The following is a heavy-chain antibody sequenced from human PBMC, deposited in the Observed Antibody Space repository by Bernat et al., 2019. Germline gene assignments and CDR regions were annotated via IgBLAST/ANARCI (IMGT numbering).Heavy chain of an antibody. CDR2: ISGSGGST. J-gene: IGHJ1*01. Sequence: EVQLLESGGGLVQPGGSLRLSCAASGFTFSSYAMSWVRQAPGKGLEWVSAISGSGGSTYYADSVKGRFTISRDNSKNTLYLQMNSLRAKDTAVYYCAKDWDLGGSPEYFQHWGQGTLVTVSS. CDR3: AKDWDLGGSPEYFQH. CDR1: GFTFSSYA. V-gene: IGHV3-23*01. D-gene: IGHD1-26*01.